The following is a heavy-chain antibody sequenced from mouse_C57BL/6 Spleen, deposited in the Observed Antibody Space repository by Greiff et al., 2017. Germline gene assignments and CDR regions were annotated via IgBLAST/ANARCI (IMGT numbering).Heavy chain of an antibody. CDR2: IYPGSGST. CDR3: ARRGYYYGSSFDY. D-gene: IGHD1-1*01. CDR1: GYTFTSYW. V-gene: IGHV1-55*01. Sequence: QVQLQQPGAELVKPGASVKMSCKASGYTFTSYWITWVKQRPGQGLEWIGDIYPGSGSTNYNEKFKNKATLTVDTSSSTAYMQLSSLTSEDSAVYYCARRGYYYGSSFDYWGQGTTLTVSS. J-gene: IGHJ2*01.